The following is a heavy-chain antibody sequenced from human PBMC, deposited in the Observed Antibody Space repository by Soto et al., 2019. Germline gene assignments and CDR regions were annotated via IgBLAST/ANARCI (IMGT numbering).Heavy chain of an antibody. D-gene: IGHD3-16*02. CDR1: GGSFSGYY. CDR2: INHSGST. CDR3: ARAPYYDYIWGSYRPRGSRFDY. J-gene: IGHJ4*02. Sequence: QVQLQQWGAGLLKPSETLSLTCAVYGGSFSGYYWSWIRQPPGKGLGWIGEINHSGSTNYNPSLKSRVTISVDTSKNQFSLKLSSVTAADTAVYYCARAPYYDYIWGSYRPRGSRFDYWGQGTLVTVSS. V-gene: IGHV4-34*01.